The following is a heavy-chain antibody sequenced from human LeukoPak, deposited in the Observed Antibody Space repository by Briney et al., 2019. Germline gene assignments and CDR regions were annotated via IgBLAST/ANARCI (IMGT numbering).Heavy chain of an antibody. Sequence: GGSLRLSCAASGFTFGDYYMSWIRQAPGKGLEWVSYISSSSSYTNYADSVKGRFTISRDNAKNSLYLQMNSLRAEDTAVYYCARAPGRYYDIDYWGQGTLVTVSS. V-gene: IGHV3-11*06. CDR1: GFTFGDYY. CDR3: ARAPGRYYDIDY. J-gene: IGHJ4*02. CDR2: ISSSSSYT. D-gene: IGHD3-9*01.